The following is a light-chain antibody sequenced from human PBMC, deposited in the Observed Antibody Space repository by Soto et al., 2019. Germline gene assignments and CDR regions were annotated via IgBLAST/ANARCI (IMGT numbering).Light chain of an antibody. CDR1: QSISSTF. Sequence: ETVLTQSPGPLSLSPGEGDTLSCRASQSISSTFLAWYQHKPGQAPRVRIYGASRRAAGIPDRFSGSGSGTDFTLTISRLEPEDVAVYYCQQYESSWTFGQGTKVEMK. V-gene: IGKV3-20*01. CDR2: GAS. J-gene: IGKJ1*01. CDR3: QQYESSWT.